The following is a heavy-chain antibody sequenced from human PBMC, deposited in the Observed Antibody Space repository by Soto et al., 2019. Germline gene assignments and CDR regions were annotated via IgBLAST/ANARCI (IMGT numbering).Heavy chain of an antibody. J-gene: IGHJ6*02. V-gene: IGHV3-30*18. CDR3: AKDRRFLEWLLYYYYGMDV. D-gene: IGHD3-3*01. Sequence: GVSLRLSCSASGSTFSSYGMHWVLQAPGKELEWGAVISYDGINKYYADSVKGRFTISRDNSKNTLYLQMNSLRAEDTAVYSCAKDRRFLEWLLYYYYGMDVWGQGHTVTVSS. CDR2: ISYDGINK. CDR1: GSTFSSYG.